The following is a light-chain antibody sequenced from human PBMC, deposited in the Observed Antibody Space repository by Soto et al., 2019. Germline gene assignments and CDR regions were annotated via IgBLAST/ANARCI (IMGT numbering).Light chain of an antibody. Sequence: QSVLTQPPPVSGAPGQRVTISCTGSSSNIGAGYDVHWYQQLPGTAPKLLIFGYSTRPSGVPDRFSGSKSGTSASLAITGLQAEDEADYYCQSYDNSPSGGYVFGSGTKLTVL. J-gene: IGLJ1*01. CDR2: GYS. CDR3: QSYDNSPSGGYV. V-gene: IGLV1-40*01. CDR1: SSNIGAGYD.